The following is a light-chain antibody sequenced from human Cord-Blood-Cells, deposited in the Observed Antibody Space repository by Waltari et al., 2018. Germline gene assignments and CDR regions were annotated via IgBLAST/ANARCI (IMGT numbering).Light chain of an antibody. CDR1: QSISSY. CDR2: AAS. V-gene: IGKV1-39*01. Sequence: DIQMTQSPSSLSASVGDRVTITCRASQSISSYLNWYQQKPGKAPKLLSYAASSLQSGVPSRFSGSGSGTDFTLTISSLQPEDFATYYCQQSYRTPDSFGQGTKLEIK. J-gene: IGKJ2*03. CDR3: QQSYRTPDS.